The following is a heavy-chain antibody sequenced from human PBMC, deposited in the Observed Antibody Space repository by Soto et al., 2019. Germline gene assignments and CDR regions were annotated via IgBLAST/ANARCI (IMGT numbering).Heavy chain of an antibody. D-gene: IGHD3-9*01. CDR3: ARDKTAYRYFDILTGYSPDAFDI. CDR2: IIPILGIA. J-gene: IGHJ3*02. Sequence: QVQLVQSGAEVKKPGSSVKVSCKASGGTFSSYTISWERQAPGQGLEWMGRIIPILGIANYAQKFQGRVTITADKTTSTAYMELSSLRSEDTAVYYCARDKTAYRYFDILTGYSPDAFDIWGQGTMVTVSS. CDR1: GGTFSSYT. V-gene: IGHV1-69*08.